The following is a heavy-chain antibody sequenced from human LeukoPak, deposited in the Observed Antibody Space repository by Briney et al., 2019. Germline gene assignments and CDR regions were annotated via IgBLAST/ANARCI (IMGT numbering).Heavy chain of an antibody. D-gene: IGHD2-2*01. CDR2: VSSSSTSI. J-gene: IGHJ3*01. CDR1: GFSFSIYS. Sequence: PGGSLRLSCAASGFSFSIYSMNWVRQAPGKGLEWVSSVSSSSTSIYYADSLKGRFTISRDNAKNSLFLQVNGLRDEDMAVYYCARGPPCSSTSCYVTGAFDFWGQGTMVTVSS. V-gene: IGHV3-21*01. CDR3: ARGPPCSSTSCYVTGAFDF.